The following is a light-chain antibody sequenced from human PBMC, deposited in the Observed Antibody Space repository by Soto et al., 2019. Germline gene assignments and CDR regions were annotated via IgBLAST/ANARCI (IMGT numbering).Light chain of an antibody. J-gene: IGKJ5*01. CDR2: GAS. V-gene: IGKV3-20*01. Sequence: ESVVTQSPGTVSLSPGERATLSCRASQSFSSSYLAWYQQKPGQAPRLLIYGASSRATGIPDRFSGSGSGTDFTLTISRLEPEDFAVYYCQQYGSSVTFGQGRRLEI. CDR3: QQYGSSVT. CDR1: QSFSSSY.